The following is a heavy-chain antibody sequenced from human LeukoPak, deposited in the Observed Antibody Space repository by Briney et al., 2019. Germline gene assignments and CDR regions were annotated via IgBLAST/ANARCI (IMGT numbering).Heavy chain of an antibody. CDR1: GFTFSSYS. CDR3: ARVSQIVVVPAADGDY. J-gene: IGHJ4*02. V-gene: IGHV3-21*01. CDR2: ISSSSSYI. Sequence: GGSLRLSCAASGFTFSSYSMNRVRQAPGKGLEWVSSISSSSSYIYYADSVKGRFTISRDNAKNSLYLQMNSLRAEDTAVYYCARVSQIVVVPAADGDYWGQGTLVTVSS. D-gene: IGHD2-2*01.